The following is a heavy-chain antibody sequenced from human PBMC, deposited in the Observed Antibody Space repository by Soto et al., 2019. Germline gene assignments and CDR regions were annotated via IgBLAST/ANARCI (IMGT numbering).Heavy chain of an antibody. CDR1: GFTFSSYA. Sequence: GGSLRLSCAASGFTFSSYAMSWVRQAPGKGLEWVSAISGSGGSTYYADSVKGRFTISRDNSKNTLYLQMNSLRAEDTAVYYCAKDPGDYYDKGSDYWGQGTLVTVSS. J-gene: IGHJ4*02. CDR2: ISGSGGST. D-gene: IGHD3-22*01. CDR3: AKDPGDYYDKGSDY. V-gene: IGHV3-23*01.